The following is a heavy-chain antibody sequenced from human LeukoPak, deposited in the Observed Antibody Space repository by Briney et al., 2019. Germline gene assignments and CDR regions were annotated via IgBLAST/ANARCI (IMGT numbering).Heavy chain of an antibody. CDR1: GYTFTSYD. CDR2: MNPNSGNT. CDR3: AIGSSSDYYYYYGMDV. D-gene: IGHD6-13*01. V-gene: IGHV1-8*01. Sequence: ASMKVSCKASGYTFTSYDINWVRQATGQGLEWMGWMNPNSGNTGYAQKFQGRVTMTRNTSIGTAYMELSSLRSEDTAVYYCAIGSSSDYYYYYGMDVWDQGTTVTVSS. J-gene: IGHJ6*02.